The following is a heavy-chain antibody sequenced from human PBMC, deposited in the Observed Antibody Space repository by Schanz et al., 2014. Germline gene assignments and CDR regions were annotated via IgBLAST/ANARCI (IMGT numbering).Heavy chain of an antibody. CDR2: MSGSGDRT. V-gene: IGHV3-23*01. J-gene: IGHJ5*02. CDR1: GFTFRSYA. CDR3: ARGKAYTAGTPMNWFDP. D-gene: IGHD2-21*01. Sequence: EVQLLESGGGLVQPGGSLRLSCAGSGFTFRSYAMTWVRQAPGKGLEWVSSMSGSGDRTYSADSVKGRFTISRDNSKNMVYVEMNSLRVEDTAVYYCARGKAYTAGTPMNWFDPWGQGTLVTVSS.